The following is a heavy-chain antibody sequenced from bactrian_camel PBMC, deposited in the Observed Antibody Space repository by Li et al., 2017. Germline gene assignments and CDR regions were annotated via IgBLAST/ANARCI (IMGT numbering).Heavy chain of an antibody. CDR3: VRGRNDFDC. CDR2: IYTGDGAT. Sequence: HVQLVESGGGMVQPGGSLRLSCTASQDAECMGWFRQVPGKEREGVAAIYTGDGATYYADSVKGRFTISQDNAKNTLYLRMNSLKPEVLAVYYCVRGRNDFDCWGQGTQVTVS. V-gene: IGHV3S54*01. CDR1: QDAEC. J-gene: IGHJ6*01.